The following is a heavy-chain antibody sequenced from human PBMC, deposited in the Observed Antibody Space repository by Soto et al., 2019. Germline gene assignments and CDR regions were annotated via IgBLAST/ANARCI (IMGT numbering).Heavy chain of an antibody. V-gene: IGHV4-39*01. CDR3: ARHGDIVVVGDY. D-gene: IGHD2-15*01. Sequence: PSETLSLTCTVSGGSISSSSYYWGWIRQPPGKGLEWIGSIYYSGSTYYNPSLKSRVTISVDTSKNQFSLKLSSVTAADTAVYYCARHGDIVVVGDYWGQGTLVTVSS. J-gene: IGHJ4*02. CDR2: IYYSGST. CDR1: GGSISSSSYY.